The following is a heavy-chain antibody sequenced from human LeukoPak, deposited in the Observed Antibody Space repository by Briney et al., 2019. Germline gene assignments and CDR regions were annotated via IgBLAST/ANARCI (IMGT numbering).Heavy chain of an antibody. CDR1: GGTFSSYA. D-gene: IGHD3-22*01. V-gene: IGHV1-69*04. J-gene: IGHJ4*02. CDR2: IIPILGIA. Sequence: SVKVSCKASGGTFSSYAIIWVRQAPGQGLEWMGRIIPILGIANYAQKFQGRVTITADKSTSTAYMELSSLRSEDTAVYYCARSYDSSISDYWGQGTLVTVSS. CDR3: ARSYDSSISDY.